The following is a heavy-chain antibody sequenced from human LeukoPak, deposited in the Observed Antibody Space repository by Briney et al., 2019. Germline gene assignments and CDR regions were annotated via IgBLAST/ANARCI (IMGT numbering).Heavy chain of an antibody. Sequence: TGGSLRLSCAASGFTFSSYGMSWVRQAPGKGLEWVSAISGSGGSTYYADSVKGRFTISRDNSKNTLYLQMNSLRAEDTAVYYCAKTGVKFGELLSPLYYYYYYMDVWGKGTTVTISS. D-gene: IGHD3-10*01. CDR2: ISGSGGST. J-gene: IGHJ6*03. CDR1: GFTFSSYG. CDR3: AKTGVKFGELLSPLYYYYYYMDV. V-gene: IGHV3-23*01.